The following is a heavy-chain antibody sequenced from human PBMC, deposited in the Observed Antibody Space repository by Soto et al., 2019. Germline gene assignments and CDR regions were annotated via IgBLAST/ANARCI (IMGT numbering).Heavy chain of an antibody. CDR2: IKQDGSEK. V-gene: IGHV3-7*01. D-gene: IGHD2-15*01. J-gene: IGHJ6*02. Sequence: LRLSCAASGFTFSSYWMSWVRQAPGKGLEWVANIKQDGSEKYYVDSVKGRFTISRDNAKNSLYLQMNSLRAEDTAVYYCARDEAYCSGGSCYFSYYYGMDVWGQGTTVTVSS. CDR1: GFTFSSYW. CDR3: ARDEAYCSGGSCYFSYYYGMDV.